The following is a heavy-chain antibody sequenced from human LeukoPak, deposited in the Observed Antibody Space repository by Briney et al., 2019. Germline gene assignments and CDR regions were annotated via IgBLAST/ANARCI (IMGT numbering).Heavy chain of an antibody. CDR2: VSQSGGT. CDR1: GYSISSVHF. D-gene: IGHD2/OR15-2a*01. V-gene: IGHV4-38-2*02. CDR3: ARSSAFLREGFDY. Sequence: SETLSLTCSISGYSISSVHFWGWVRQPPGKGLEWIGSVSQSGGTYYNPSLQSRVTVSLDTSKNQFSLKLTSVTAADTAAYYCARSSAFLREGFDYWGQGTLVTVSS. J-gene: IGHJ4*02.